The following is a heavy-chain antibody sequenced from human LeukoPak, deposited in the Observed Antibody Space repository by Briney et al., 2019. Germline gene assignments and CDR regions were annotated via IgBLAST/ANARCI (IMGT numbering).Heavy chain of an antibody. V-gene: IGHV3-30*18. J-gene: IGHJ6*02. D-gene: IGHD5-18*01. CDR1: GFTFSSYG. CDR2: ISYDGSNA. CDR3: AKDGGIAMVPILNYGMDV. Sequence: GGSLSLFCAASGFTFSSYGMQWARHAPGKGLEWVADISYDGSNAYYADCVEGRFTISRDNSKETLYLQMNSLRAEDTAVYYCAKDGGIAMVPILNYGMDVWGQGTTVTVSS.